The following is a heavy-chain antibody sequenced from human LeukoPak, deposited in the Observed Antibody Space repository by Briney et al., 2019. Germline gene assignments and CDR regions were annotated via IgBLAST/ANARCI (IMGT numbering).Heavy chain of an antibody. CDR2: INPNSGGT. D-gene: IGHD2-2*01. CDR1: GYTFTGYY. V-gene: IGHV1-2*02. Sequence: ASVKASCKASGYTFTGYYMHWVRQAPGQGLEWMGWINPNSGGTNYAQKFQGRVTMTRDTSISTAYMELSRLRSDDTAVYYCARSPYCSSTSCYYWFDPWGQGTLVTVSS. J-gene: IGHJ5*02. CDR3: ARSPYCSSTSCYYWFDP.